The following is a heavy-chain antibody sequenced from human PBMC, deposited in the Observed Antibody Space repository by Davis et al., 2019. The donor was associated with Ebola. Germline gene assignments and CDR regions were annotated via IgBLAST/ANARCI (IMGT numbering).Heavy chain of an antibody. Sequence: PGGSLRLSCKGSGYSFTSYWISWVRQMPGKGLEWMGRIDPSDSYTNYSPSFQGHVTISADKSISTAYLQWSSLKAADTAMYYCASPGGFISSSSHYYMDVWGKGTTVTVSS. V-gene: IGHV5-10-1*01. CDR3: ASPGGFISSSSHYYMDV. CDR1: GYSFTSYW. J-gene: IGHJ6*03. CDR2: IDPSDSYT. D-gene: IGHD6-6*01.